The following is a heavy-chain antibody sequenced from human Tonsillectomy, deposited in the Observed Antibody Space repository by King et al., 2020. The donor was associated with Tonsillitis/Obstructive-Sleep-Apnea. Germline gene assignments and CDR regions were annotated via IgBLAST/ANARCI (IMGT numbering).Heavy chain of an antibody. CDR3: ARDESGDYYFDY. V-gene: IGHV3-33*01. D-gene: IGHD4-17*01. CDR2: IWYDGSNK. Sequence: QLVQSGGGVVQPGRSLRLSCSASGFTFSSYGMHWVRQAPGKGLEWVAVIWYDGSNKYYADSVKGRFTISRDNSKNTLYLQMNSLRAEDTAVYYCARDESGDYYFDYWGQGTLVTVSS. J-gene: IGHJ4*02. CDR1: GFTFSSYG.